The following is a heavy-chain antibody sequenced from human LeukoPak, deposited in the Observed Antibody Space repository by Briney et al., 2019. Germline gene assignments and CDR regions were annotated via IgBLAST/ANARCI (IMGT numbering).Heavy chain of an antibody. CDR1: GFTFSSYA. CDR3: ARDLWYSSSWEEKYILDY. J-gene: IGHJ4*02. Sequence: PGGSLRLSCAASGFTFSSYAMHWVRQAPGKGLEWVAVISYDGSHKYYADSVKGRFTISRDNSKNTLYLQMNSLRAEDTAVYYCARDLWYSSSWEEKYILDYWGQGTLVTVSS. V-gene: IGHV3-30*04. D-gene: IGHD6-13*01. CDR2: ISYDGSHK.